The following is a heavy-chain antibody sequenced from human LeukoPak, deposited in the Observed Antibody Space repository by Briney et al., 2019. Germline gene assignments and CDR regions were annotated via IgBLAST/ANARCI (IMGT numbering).Heavy chain of an antibody. V-gene: IGHV4-39*01. CDR1: GGSISSSSHS. Sequence: PSETLSLTCTVSGGSISSSSHSWGWIRQPPGKGLEWTGSIYYTGTTYYNPSLKSRVTISVDTSKNQFSLRLSSVTAADTAVYYCAQSLGSSNWIGNWFDPWGQGTLVTVYS. CDR3: AQSLGSSNWIGNWFDP. D-gene: IGHD6-13*01. J-gene: IGHJ5*02. CDR2: IYYTGTT.